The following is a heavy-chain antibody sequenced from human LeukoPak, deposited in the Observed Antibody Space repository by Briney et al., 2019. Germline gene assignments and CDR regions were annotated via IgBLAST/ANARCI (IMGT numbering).Heavy chain of an antibody. V-gene: IGHV4-59*08. D-gene: IGHD4-11*01. CDR2: IYYSGST. CDR1: GGSISSYY. Sequence: SETLSLTCTVSGGSISSYYWSWIRQPPGKGLEWIGYIYYSGSTNYNPSLKSRVTISVDTSKNQFSLKLGSVTAADTAVYYCARHHDYSNYNVVDYWGQGTLVTVSS. CDR3: ARHHDYSNYNVVDY. J-gene: IGHJ4*02.